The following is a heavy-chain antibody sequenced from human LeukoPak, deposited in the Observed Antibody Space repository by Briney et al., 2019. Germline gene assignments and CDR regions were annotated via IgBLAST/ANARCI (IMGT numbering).Heavy chain of an antibody. CDR3: ATGSRFFDLPPNY. CDR2: ISTSGNT. D-gene: IGHD3-9*01. J-gene: IGHJ4*02. V-gene: IGHV4-4*07. Sequence: SETLSLTCTVSGDSISSYYWSWIRQPAGKGLEWIGRISTSGNTNYNPSLKSRVTMSVDTPKNQFSLKLSSVTAADTAVYYCATGSRFFDLPPNYWGQGTLVTVSS. CDR1: GDSISSYY.